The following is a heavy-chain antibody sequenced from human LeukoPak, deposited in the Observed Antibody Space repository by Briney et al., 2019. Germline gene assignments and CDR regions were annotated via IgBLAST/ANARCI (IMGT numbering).Heavy chain of an antibody. CDR1: GYTFTGYY. D-gene: IGHD6-13*01. V-gene: IGHV1-2*02. CDR2: INPNSGGT. Sequence: ASVKVSCKASGYTFTGYYMHWVRQAPGKGLEWMGWINPNSGGTNYAQKFQGRVTMTRDTSISTAYMELSRLRSDDTAVYYCARDSVAAAGKALDYWGQGTLVTVSS. CDR3: ARDSVAAAGKALDY. J-gene: IGHJ4*02.